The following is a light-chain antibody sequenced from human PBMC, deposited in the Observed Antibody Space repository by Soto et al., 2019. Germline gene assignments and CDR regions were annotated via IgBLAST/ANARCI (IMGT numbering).Light chain of an antibody. J-gene: IGLJ2*01. V-gene: IGLV2-14*01. Sequence: QSALTQPASVSGSPGQSITISCTGTSSDVGGYNYVSWYQQHPGKPPKLMIYDVSNRPSGVSNRFSGSKSGNTASLTISGLQAEDEADYYCSSDASSTLFGGGTKLTVL. CDR1: SSDVGGYNY. CDR2: DVS. CDR3: SSDASSTL.